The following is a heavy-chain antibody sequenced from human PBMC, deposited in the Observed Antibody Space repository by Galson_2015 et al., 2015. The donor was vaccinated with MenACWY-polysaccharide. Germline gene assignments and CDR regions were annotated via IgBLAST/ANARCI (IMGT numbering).Heavy chain of an antibody. D-gene: IGHD3-22*01. CDR3: AKDVMIVVSSDY. J-gene: IGHJ4*02. CDR2: ISYDGTNK. V-gene: IGHV3-30*18. Sequence: SLRLSCAASGFAFSSYGVHWVRQAPGKGLEWVALISYDGTNKYYADSVKGRFTISRDNSKNTLYLQMNCLRAEDTAVYYCAKDVMIVVSSDYWGQGTLVTVSS. CDR1: GFAFSSYG.